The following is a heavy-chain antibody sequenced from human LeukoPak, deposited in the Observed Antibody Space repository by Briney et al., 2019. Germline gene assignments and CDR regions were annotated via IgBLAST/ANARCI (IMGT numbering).Heavy chain of an antibody. J-gene: IGHJ4*02. CDR3: ARDYSGIRFDY. CDR1: GGSISNYY. V-gene: IGHV4-59*01. CDR2: IYYSGST. Sequence: PSETLSLTCTVSGGSISNYYWSWIRQPPGKGLEWIGYIYYSGSTNYNPSLKSRVTISVDTSKNQFSLKLSSVTAADTAVYYCARDYSGIRFDYWGQGTLVTVS. D-gene: IGHD5-12*01.